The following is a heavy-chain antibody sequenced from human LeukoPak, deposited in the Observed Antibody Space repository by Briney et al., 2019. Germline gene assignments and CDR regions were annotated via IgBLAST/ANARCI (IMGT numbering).Heavy chain of an antibody. V-gene: IGHV3-53*01. J-gene: IGHJ4*02. CDR1: GLSMLRCS. Sequence: GGSPKGTCAGGGLSMLRCSITGTRQAPGKGLEWLSVISTGGSTNYADSVKGRFTISRDNSKNILYLQMNSLRAEDTAVYYCARDHDCDGSGHNFWGQGPLVTVSS. D-gene: IGHD3-22*01. CDR3: ARDHDCDGSGHNF. CDR2: ISTGGST.